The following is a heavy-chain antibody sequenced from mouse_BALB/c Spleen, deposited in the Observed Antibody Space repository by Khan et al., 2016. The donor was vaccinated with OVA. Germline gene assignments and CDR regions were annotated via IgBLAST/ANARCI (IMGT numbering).Heavy chain of an antibody. CDR1: GYTFSDYN. J-gene: IGHJ3*01. D-gene: IGHD1-2*01. Sequence: EVQLQESGPELVKPGASVKISCKASGYTFSDYNMDWVKQSHGKRLEWPGYIYPNDGGSGYNQKFKTKATLTVDMSSSTAYMELRSLTSEDSAVYYCVRSGYGSFAFWGQGTLVTVS. CDR2: IYPNDGGS. CDR3: VRSGYGSFAF. V-gene: IGHV1S29*02.